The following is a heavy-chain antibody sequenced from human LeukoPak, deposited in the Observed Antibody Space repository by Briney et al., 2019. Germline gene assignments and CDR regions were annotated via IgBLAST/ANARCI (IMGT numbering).Heavy chain of an antibody. CDR1: GFTFSSYG. CDR3: ALPRITGTFDY. CDR2: ISYDGSNK. V-gene: IGHV3-30*03. D-gene: IGHD1-20*01. J-gene: IGHJ4*02. Sequence: GGSLRLSCAASGFTFSSYGMPWVRQAPGKGLEWVAVISYDGSNKYYADSVKGRFTISRDNSKNTLYLQMNSLRAEDTAVYYCALPRITGTFDYWGQGTLVTVSS.